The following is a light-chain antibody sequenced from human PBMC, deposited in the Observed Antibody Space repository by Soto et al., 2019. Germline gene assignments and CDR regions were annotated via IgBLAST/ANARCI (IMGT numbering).Light chain of an antibody. V-gene: IGLV2-14*01. CDR2: DVS. Sequence: QSALTQPASVSGSPGQSITISCTGTSSDVGGYNYVSWYQQHPGKAPKLMIYDVSNRPSVVSNRFSGSKSGNTSSLTISVLQAEDEADYYCSSYTSSSTPVVFGGGTKLTVL. CDR1: SSDVGGYNY. J-gene: IGLJ2*01. CDR3: SSYTSSSTPVV.